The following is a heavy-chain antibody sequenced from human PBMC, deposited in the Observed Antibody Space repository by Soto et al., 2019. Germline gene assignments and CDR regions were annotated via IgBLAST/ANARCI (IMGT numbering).Heavy chain of an antibody. CDR2: ISAYNGNT. V-gene: IGHV1-18*01. Sequence: ASVKVSCKASGYTFTSYGISWVRQAPGQGLEWMGWISAYNGNTDYAQKRQGRVTMNTDTSTSTAYMELRSLRSDDTAVYYCARESPINLFGVGGSGLNYYGMDVWGQGTKVTVSS. J-gene: IGHJ6*02. D-gene: IGHD3-3*02. CDR1: GYTFTSYG. CDR3: ARESPINLFGVGGSGLNYYGMDV.